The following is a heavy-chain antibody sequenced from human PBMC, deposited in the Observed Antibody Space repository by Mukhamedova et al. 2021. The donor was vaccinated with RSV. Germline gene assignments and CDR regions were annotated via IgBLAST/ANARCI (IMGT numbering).Heavy chain of an antibody. Sequence: GLEWVTVISYDGSKKYCADSVKGRFTVSRDKSKNTLYLQMNSLRTEDTAVYYCARDGPSGSYDYYYYYYMDVWGKGTTVTVSS. J-gene: IGHJ6*03. D-gene: IGHD1-26*01. CDR3: ARDGPSGSYDYYYYYYMDV. CDR2: ISYDGSKK. V-gene: IGHV3-30-3*01.